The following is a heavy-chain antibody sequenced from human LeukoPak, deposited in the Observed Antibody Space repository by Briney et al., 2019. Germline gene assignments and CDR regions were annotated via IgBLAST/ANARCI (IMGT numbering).Heavy chain of an antibody. D-gene: IGHD6-13*01. Sequence: GGSLRLSCAASGFTFSSYGMHWVRQAPGKGLEWVAVISYDGSNKYYADSVKGRFTISRDNAKNSLYLQMNSLRAEDTAVYYCARRGGGHSSSWNYDPPHYWGQGTLVTVSS. CDR2: ISYDGSNK. J-gene: IGHJ4*02. CDR3: ARRGGGHSSSWNYDPPHY. CDR1: GFTFSSYG. V-gene: IGHV3-30*03.